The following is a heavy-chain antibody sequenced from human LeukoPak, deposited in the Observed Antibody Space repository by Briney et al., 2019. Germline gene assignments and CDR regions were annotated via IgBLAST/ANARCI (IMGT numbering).Heavy chain of an antibody. CDR1: GYTLTELS. CDR2: FDPEDGET. CDR3: ATILPSMVRGVSSDYYYYGMDV. J-gene: IGHJ6*02. V-gene: IGHV1-24*01. Sequence: ASVKVSCKVSGYTLTELSMHWVRQAPGKGLEWMGGFDPEDGETIYAQKFQGRVTMTEDTSTDTAYMELSSLRSEDTAVYYCATILPSMVRGVSSDYYYYGMDVWGQGTTVTVSS. D-gene: IGHD3-10*01.